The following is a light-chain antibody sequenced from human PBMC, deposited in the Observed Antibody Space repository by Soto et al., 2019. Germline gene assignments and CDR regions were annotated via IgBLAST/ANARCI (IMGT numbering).Light chain of an antibody. CDR2: AAS. CDR1: RDVGSD. CDR3: KHYNSYSEA. J-gene: IGKJ1*01. V-gene: IGKV1-17*01. Sequence: QMPQSPSSVSASVGANTIITCRASRDVGSDVSWYQQKPGQAHKLLIYAASNLYTGVPSRFSGSRSGTEFTLTISSLQPDEFATYYCKHYNSYSEAVGQGTKVDIK.